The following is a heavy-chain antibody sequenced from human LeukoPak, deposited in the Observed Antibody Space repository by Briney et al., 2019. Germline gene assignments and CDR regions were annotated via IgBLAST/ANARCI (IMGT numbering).Heavy chain of an antibody. V-gene: IGHV3-30*03. J-gene: IGHJ4*02. Sequence: PGRSLRLSCAVSGFTFRSYVIHWVRQAPGKGLECMSVISYDGTNKYYADSVKGRFTISRDNSKNTLYLQMNSLRAEDTAVYYCAREGDRGVTSPYFDYWGQGTLVTVSS. CDR3: AREGDRGVTSPYFDY. CDR2: ISYDGTNK. D-gene: IGHD2-21*02. CDR1: GFTFRSYV.